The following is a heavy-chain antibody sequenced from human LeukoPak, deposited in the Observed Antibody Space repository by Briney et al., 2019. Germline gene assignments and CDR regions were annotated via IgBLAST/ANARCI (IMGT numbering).Heavy chain of an antibody. CDR1: GFTFSSYS. J-gene: IGHJ4*02. Sequence: AGGSLRLSCAASGFTFSSYSMNWVRQAPGQGLEWVSYISSSSSTIYYADPVKGRFTISRDNSKNTLYLQMNSLRAEDTAVYYCAKGGPTGDLRSPGRDWWGQGALVTVSS. CDR3: AKGGPTGDLRSPGRDW. D-gene: IGHD7-27*01. V-gene: IGHV3-48*01. CDR2: ISSSSSTI.